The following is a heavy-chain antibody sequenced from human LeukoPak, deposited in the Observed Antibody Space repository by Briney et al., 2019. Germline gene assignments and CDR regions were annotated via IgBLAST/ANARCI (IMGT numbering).Heavy chain of an antibody. J-gene: IGHJ4*02. Sequence: PGGSLRLSCAASGFTFSSYGMSWVRQAPGKGLEWVSAISGSGGSTYYADSVKGRFTISRDNSKNTLYLQMNSLRAEDTAVYYCAKGGRYYYDSSGYYSVDYWGQGTLVTVSS. D-gene: IGHD3-22*01. CDR2: ISGSGGST. CDR3: AKGGRYYYDSSGYYSVDY. CDR1: GFTFSSYG. V-gene: IGHV3-23*01.